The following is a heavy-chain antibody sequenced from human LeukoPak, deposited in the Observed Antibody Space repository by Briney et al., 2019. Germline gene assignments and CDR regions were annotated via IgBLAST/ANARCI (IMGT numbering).Heavy chain of an antibody. V-gene: IGHV3-23*01. CDR1: GFTFSSYG. Sequence: GGSLRLSCAASGFTFSSYGMSWVRQAPGKGLEWVSATSSSDAGTYHADSVRGRFTISRDNSKNTLYLQMNSLRAEDAAVYFCAKAPVTSCRGAYCYPFDSWGQGTLVTVSS. D-gene: IGHD2-21*01. J-gene: IGHJ4*02. CDR3: AKAPVTSCRGAYCYPFDS. CDR2: TSSSDAGT.